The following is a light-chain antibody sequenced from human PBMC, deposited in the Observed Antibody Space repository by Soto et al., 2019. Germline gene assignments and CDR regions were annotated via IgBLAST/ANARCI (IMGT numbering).Light chain of an antibody. V-gene: IGKV3-20*01. J-gene: IGKJ4*01. CDR2: GAS. CDR3: QQYGSSPLT. Sequence: EIEMTQSPGTLSLSPWERDTLXCMASQSVSSSYLAWYQQKPGQAPRLLIYGASSRATGIPDRFSGSGSGTDFTLTISRLEPEDFAVYYCQQYGSSPLTFGGGTKVDIK. CDR1: QSVSSSY.